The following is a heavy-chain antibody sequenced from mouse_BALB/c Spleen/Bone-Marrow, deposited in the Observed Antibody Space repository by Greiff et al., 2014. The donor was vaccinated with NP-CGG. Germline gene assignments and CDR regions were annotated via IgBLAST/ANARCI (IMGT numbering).Heavy chain of an antibody. CDR3: ESSGDYFDV. CDR1: GYVFSTYW. Sequence: QVQLQQPGAELVRPGSSVKISCESSGYVFSTYWINWVKQRPGQGLEWIGQIYPGDGDTDYNGKFKDKATLTADKSSNTAYMQLSSLTSEDSAVYFCESSGDYFDVWGPGPTVTVSS. V-gene: IGHV1-80*01. CDR2: IYPGDGDT. J-gene: IGHJ1*01.